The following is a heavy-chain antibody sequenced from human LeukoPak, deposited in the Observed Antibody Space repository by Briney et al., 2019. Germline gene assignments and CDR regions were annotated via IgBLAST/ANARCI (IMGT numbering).Heavy chain of an antibody. CDR2: ISTTGITI. V-gene: IGHV3-48*03. D-gene: IGHD3-10*02. CDR1: GFTFSNYE. CDR3: AELGITMIGGV. Sequence: GGSLRLSCIASGFTFSNYEMNWVRQAPGKGLEWLSYISTTGITIYYADSVKGRFTISRDNAKNSLYLQMNSLRAEDTAVYYCAELGITMIGGVWGKGTTVTVSS. J-gene: IGHJ6*04.